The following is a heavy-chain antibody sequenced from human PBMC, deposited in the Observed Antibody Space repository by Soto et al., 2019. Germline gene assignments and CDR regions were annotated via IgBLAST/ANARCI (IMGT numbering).Heavy chain of an antibody. D-gene: IGHD7-27*01. CDR1: GFIFSNNG. V-gene: IGHV3-30*03. J-gene: IGHJ6*02. CDR3: ARDLRLGASGATVYGMDV. Sequence: QVQLVESGGGEVQPGTSLRLSCIASGFIFSNNGMHWVRQAPGKGLEWVALVSHDGRKTFYADSVKGRLTIYRDNSKNTVYLHMNNLRPEDTAVYRCARDLRLGASGATVYGMDVWGQGTTVTVSS. CDR2: VSHDGRKT.